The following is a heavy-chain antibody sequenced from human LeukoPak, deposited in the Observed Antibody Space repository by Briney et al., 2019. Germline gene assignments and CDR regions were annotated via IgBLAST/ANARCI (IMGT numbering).Heavy chain of an antibody. J-gene: IGHJ4*02. V-gene: IGHV4-59*01. D-gene: IGHD3-22*01. CDR2: IYYSGST. CDR1: GGSISSYY. Sequence: PSETLSLTRTVSGGSISSYYWSWIRQPPGKGLEWIGYIYYSGSTNYNPSLKSRVTISVDTSKNQFSLKLSSVTAADTAVYYCARAQDDSSGYVYWGQGTLVTVSS. CDR3: ARAQDDSSGYVY.